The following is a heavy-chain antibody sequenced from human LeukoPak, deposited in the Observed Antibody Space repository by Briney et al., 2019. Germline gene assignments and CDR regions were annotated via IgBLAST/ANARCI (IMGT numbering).Heavy chain of an antibody. J-gene: IGHJ5*02. D-gene: IGHD2-2*01. CDR3: ARGAPLVPAAINWFDP. Sequence: ASVKVSCKASGYTFTSYYIHWVRQAPGQGLEWMGWINPNSGGTNYAQKFQGRVTMTRDTSISTAYMELSRLRSDDTAVYYCARGAPLVPAAINWFDPWGQGTLVTVSS. CDR2: INPNSGGT. V-gene: IGHV1-2*02. CDR1: GYTFTSYY.